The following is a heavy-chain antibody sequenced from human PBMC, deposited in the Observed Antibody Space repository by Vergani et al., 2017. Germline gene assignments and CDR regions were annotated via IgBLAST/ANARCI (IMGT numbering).Heavy chain of an antibody. D-gene: IGHD4-23*01. Sequence: QVQLVQSGAEVKKPGASVKVSCKASGYTFTSYYMHWVRQAPGQGLEWMGIINPSGGSTSYAQKFQGRVTMTRDTSTSTVYMELSSLRSEVTAVYYCARPMRNSKSTWADAFDIWGQGTMVTVSS. V-gene: IGHV1-46*01. CDR3: ARPMRNSKSTWADAFDI. CDR2: INPSGGST. J-gene: IGHJ3*02. CDR1: GYTFTSYY.